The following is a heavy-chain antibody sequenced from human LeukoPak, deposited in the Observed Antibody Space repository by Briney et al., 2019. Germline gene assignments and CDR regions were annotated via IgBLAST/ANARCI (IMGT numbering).Heavy chain of an antibody. D-gene: IGHD3-22*01. CDR2: INPNSGGT. Sequence: GASVKVSCKASGYTFTGYYMHWVRQAPGQGLEWMGWINPNSGGTNYAQKFQGRVTMTRDTSISTAYMELGRLRSDDTAVYYCARDPVGYYDSSGPSEYFQHWGQGTLVTVSS. V-gene: IGHV1-2*02. CDR3: ARDPVGYYDSSGPSEYFQH. J-gene: IGHJ1*01. CDR1: GYTFTGYY.